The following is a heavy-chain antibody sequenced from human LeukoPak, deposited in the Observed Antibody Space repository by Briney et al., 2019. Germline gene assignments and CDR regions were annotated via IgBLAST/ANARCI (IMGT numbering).Heavy chain of an antibody. J-gene: IGHJ1*01. V-gene: IGHV4-31*03. CDR2: IYYSGST. CDR1: GGSISSGGYY. D-gene: IGHD3-22*01. CDR3: ARVRTYYYDSSGYPPEYFQH. Sequence: PSETLSLTCTVSGGSISSGGYYWSWIRQHPGKGLEWIGYIYYSGSTYYNPSLKSRVTISVDTSKNQFSLKLSSVTAADTAVYYCARVRTYYYDSSGYPPEYFQHWGQGTLVTVSS.